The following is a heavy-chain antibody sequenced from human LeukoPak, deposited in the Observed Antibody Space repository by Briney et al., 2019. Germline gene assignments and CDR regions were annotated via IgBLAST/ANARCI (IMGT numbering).Heavy chain of an antibody. CDR1: GFTVSSNY. CDR2: ISSSSSYI. D-gene: IGHD2-21*02. Sequence: PGGSLRLSCAASGFTVSSNYMNWVRQAPGKGLEWVSSISSSSSYIYYADSVKGRFTISRDNAKNSLYLQMNSLRAEDTAVYYCARDATRGGDNDYWGQGTRVIVSS. CDR3: ARDATRGGDNDY. J-gene: IGHJ4*02. V-gene: IGHV3-21*01.